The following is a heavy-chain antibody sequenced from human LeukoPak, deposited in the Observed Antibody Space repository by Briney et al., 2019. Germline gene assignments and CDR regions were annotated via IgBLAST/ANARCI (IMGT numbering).Heavy chain of an antibody. D-gene: IGHD6-19*01. CDR2: IYNSVST. CDR3: ARGGPNSSGWRIDY. CDR1: GGSISSYY. V-gene: IGHV4-59*08. J-gene: IGHJ4*02. Sequence: SETLSLTCTVSGGSISSYYWSWIRQPPGKGLEWIGYIYNSVSTNYNPSLKSRVTISVDTSKNQFSLKLSSVSAADTAVYYCARGGPNSSGWRIDYWGQGTLVTVSS.